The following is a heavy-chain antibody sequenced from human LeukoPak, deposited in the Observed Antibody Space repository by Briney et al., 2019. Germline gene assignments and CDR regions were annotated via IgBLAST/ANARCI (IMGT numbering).Heavy chain of an antibody. D-gene: IGHD3-3*01. Sequence: GGSLRLSCAVSGFTFSSHWMSWVRQAPGKGLEWVANIKEDGSEKSYVDSVKGRFSISRDNAKNSLYLEINSLRADDTAVYYCARPMMDGSGYYYGCFDKWGQGALVTVSS. V-gene: IGHV3-7*03. CDR1: GFTFSSHW. CDR3: ARPMMDGSGYYYGCFDK. J-gene: IGHJ4*02. CDR2: IKEDGSEK.